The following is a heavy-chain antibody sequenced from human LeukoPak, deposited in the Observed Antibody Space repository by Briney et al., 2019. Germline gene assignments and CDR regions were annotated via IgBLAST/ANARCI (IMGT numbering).Heavy chain of an antibody. CDR3: AKTSVGGGRIIGSGYFDN. D-gene: IGHD2-15*01. Sequence: GGSLRLSCAVSGYNFNGHGMHWVRQAPGKGLEWVALIWFDGSIKHYADSVKGRFTISRDNSNNMLYLQMNSLRAEDTAVYYCAKTSVGGGRIIGSGYFDNWGQGTLVTVSS. V-gene: IGHV3-33*06. CDR2: IWFDGSIK. CDR1: GYNFNGHG. J-gene: IGHJ4*02.